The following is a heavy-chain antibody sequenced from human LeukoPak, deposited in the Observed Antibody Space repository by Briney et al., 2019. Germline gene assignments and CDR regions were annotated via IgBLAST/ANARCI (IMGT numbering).Heavy chain of an antibody. CDR1: GGTFSSYA. J-gene: IGHJ4*01. CDR3: ARDLGGKLGTFDY. CDR2: IIPIFGTA. V-gene: IGHV1-69*01. D-gene: IGHD3-16*01. Sequence: SVKVSCKASGGTFSSYAISWVRQAPGQGLEWMGGIIPIFGTANYAQKFQGRVTITADEPTSTAYMALSSLRSEDTAVYYCARDLGGKLGTFDYWGQGTLVTVPS.